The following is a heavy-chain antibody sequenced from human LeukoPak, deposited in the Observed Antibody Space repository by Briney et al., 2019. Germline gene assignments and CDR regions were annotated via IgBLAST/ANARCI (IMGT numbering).Heavy chain of an antibody. Sequence: SETLSPTCAVYGGSFSGYYWSWIRQPPGKGLEWIGEINHSGSTNYNPSLKSRVTISVDTSKNQFSLKLSSVTAADTAVYYCARERRGTTGTTSLLDYWGQGTLVTVSS. V-gene: IGHV4-34*01. CDR3: ARERRGTTGTTSLLDY. CDR1: GGSFSGYY. D-gene: IGHD1-1*01. J-gene: IGHJ4*02. CDR2: INHSGST.